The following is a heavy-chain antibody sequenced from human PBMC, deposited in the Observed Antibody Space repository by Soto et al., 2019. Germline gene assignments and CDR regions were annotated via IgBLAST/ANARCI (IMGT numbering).Heavy chain of an antibody. D-gene: IGHD3-9*01. CDR1: GYTFTSYD. Sequence: QVQLVQSGAEVKKPGASVKVSCKASGYTFTSYDINWVRQATGQGLEWMGWMNPNSGNTGYAQKFQGRVTMTRNTSISTAYMELSSLRSEDTAVYYCARGLPAYYDILTCFYSYYGMDVWGQGTTVTVSS. CDR3: ARGLPAYYDILTCFYSYYGMDV. V-gene: IGHV1-8*01. CDR2: MNPNSGNT. J-gene: IGHJ6*02.